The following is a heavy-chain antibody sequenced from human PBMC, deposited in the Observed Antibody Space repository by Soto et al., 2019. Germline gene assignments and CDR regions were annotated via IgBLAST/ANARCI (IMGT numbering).Heavy chain of an antibody. Sequence: LSLTCTVSGDSINSADYYWSWLRQPPGKGLEWIGYIYYSRSDYYNPSLGRRATITIDTSRNQFSLNLMSVTAADTAVYYCARAVQFYDSSGYSFYYFDYWGQGALVTVSS. CDR1: GDSINSADYY. D-gene: IGHD3-22*01. CDR2: IYYSRSD. CDR3: ARAVQFYDSSGYSFYYFDY. J-gene: IGHJ4*02. V-gene: IGHV4-30-4*01.